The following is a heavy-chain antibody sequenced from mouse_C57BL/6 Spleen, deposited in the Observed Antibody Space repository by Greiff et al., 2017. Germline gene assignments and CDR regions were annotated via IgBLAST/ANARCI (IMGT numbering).Heavy chain of an antibody. V-gene: IGHV5-17*01. CDR3: ARGSLYAMDY. Sequence: EVQLQESGGGLVKPGGSLKLSCAASGFTFSDYGMHWVRQAPEKGLEWVAYISSVSSTIYYAETVKSRFTITGDNAKNTLFLPMTRLRSEDTAMYYCARGSLYAMDYWGQGTSVTVSS. D-gene: IGHD1-1*02. CDR2: ISSVSSTI. CDR1: GFTFSDYG. J-gene: IGHJ4*01.